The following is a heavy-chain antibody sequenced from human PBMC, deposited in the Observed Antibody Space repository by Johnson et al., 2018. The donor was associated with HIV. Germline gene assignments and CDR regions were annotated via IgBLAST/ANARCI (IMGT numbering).Heavy chain of an antibody. D-gene: IGHD3-22*01. CDR2: TSGSGSTI. Sequence: VQLVESGGGFVQPGGSLILSCAASGFTFSNYAVSWVRQAPGKGLEWVSGTSGSGSTIYYADSVKGRFTISRDNSKNTLYLQMNSLRAEDTAVYYCAKDPYYYDSSGYSPAFDIWGQGTMVTVSS. V-gene: IGHV3-23*04. CDR1: GFTFSNYA. J-gene: IGHJ3*02. CDR3: AKDPYYYDSSGYSPAFDI.